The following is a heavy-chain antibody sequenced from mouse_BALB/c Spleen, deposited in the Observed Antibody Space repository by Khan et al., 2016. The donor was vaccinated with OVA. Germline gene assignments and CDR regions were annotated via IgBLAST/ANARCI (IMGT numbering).Heavy chain of an antibody. CDR1: GYTFTSYD. Sequence: QVQLQQSGAELVKPGTSVKLSCKASGYTFTSYDINWVRQRPEQGLDWIGWIYPGDGSTKYNEKFKGKATLTTDTSSSTAYMQLSRLTSEDSAVYYCARGGYGGFAYWGQGTLVTVSA. J-gene: IGHJ3*01. CDR3: ARGGYGGFAY. CDR2: IYPGDGST. D-gene: IGHD2-14*01. V-gene: IGHV1-85*01.